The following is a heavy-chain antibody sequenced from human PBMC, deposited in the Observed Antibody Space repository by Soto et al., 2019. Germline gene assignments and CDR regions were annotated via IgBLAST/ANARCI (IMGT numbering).Heavy chain of an antibody. J-gene: IGHJ4*03. CDR3: VRGAYSYSSRYFDY. CDR1: GGSFSGYF. CDR2: INHSGIT. Sequence: PSETLSLTCTVSGGSFSGYFWTWIRQPPGKGPERLAEINHSGITDYNPSVESRVSMSVDTSKNKFSLRLYSVTAAATAVSSCVRGAYSYSSRYFDYWGQGTLVTVAS. V-gene: IGHV4-34*01. D-gene: IGHD6-13*01.